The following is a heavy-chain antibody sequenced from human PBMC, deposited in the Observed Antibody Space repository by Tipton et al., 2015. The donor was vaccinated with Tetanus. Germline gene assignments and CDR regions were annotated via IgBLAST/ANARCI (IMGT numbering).Heavy chain of an antibody. CDR1: GGSVSSGSYY. CDR2: MFYGGSP. Sequence: TLSLTCTVSGGSVSSGSYYWSWIRQRPGKGLEWIGYMFYGGSPKYNPSLKSRVTILVDKSKNQLSLKLRSVTAADTAAYFCARDPYYNGGGYFDYWGQGTLVTVSS. V-gene: IGHV4-61*01. CDR3: ARDPYYNGGGYFDY. J-gene: IGHJ4*02. D-gene: IGHD3-10*01.